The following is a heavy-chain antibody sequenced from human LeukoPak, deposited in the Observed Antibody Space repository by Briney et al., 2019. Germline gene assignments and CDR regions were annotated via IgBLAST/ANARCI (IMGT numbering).Heavy chain of an antibody. CDR3: ARGRVWWELRPFDI. CDR1: GGSFSGYY. Sequence: SETLSLTCALYGGSFSGYYWSWIRQPPGKGLEWIGEINHSGSTNYNPSLKSRVTISVDTSKNQFSLKLSSVTAADTAVYYCARGRVWWELRPFDIWGQGTMVTVSS. J-gene: IGHJ3*02. D-gene: IGHD1-26*01. CDR2: INHSGST. V-gene: IGHV4-34*01.